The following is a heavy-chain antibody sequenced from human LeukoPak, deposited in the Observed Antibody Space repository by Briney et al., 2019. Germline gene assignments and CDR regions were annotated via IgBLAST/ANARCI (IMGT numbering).Heavy chain of an antibody. CDR1: GGSISSGSYY. V-gene: IGHV4-61*02. J-gene: IGHJ4*02. Sequence: SQTLSLTCTVSGGSISSGSYYWSWIRQPAGKGLEWIGRIYTSGSTNYNPSLKSRVTISVDTSKNQFSLKLSSVTAADTAVYYCAGGPTYYYGSGSSLWGQGTLVTVSS. CDR2: IYTSGST. CDR3: AGGPTYYYGSGSSL. D-gene: IGHD3-10*01.